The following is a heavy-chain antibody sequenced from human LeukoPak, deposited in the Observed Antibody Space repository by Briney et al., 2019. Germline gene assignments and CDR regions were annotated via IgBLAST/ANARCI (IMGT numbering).Heavy chain of an antibody. D-gene: IGHD3-10*01. CDR2: INPNSGGT. J-gene: IGHJ4*02. V-gene: IGHV1-2*02. CDR1: GYTFTSYD. Sequence: GASVKVSCKASGYTFTSYDINWVRQATGQGLEWMGWINPNSGGTNYAQKFQGRVTMTRDTSISTAYMELSRLRSDDTAVYYCARDLFYSVSGTYYNVGRVFNYWGQGTLVTVSS. CDR3: ARDLFYSVSGTYYNVGRVFNY.